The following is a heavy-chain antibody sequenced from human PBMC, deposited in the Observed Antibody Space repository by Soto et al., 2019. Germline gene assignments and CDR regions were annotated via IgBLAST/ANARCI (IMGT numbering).Heavy chain of an antibody. CDR2: ISAYSGNT. D-gene: IGHD2-15*01. V-gene: IGHV1-18*04. J-gene: IGHJ4*02. CDR3: ATVVEVQAYRSLDY. Sequence: QVQLVQSGAAVREPGASVKVSCKASGYTFTGYAITWVRQAPGQGLEWMGWISAYSGNTNYAQKFQGRVIMTTDTAATTAYMELRSLKSDDTALYYCATVVEVQAYRSLDYWGQRTPVTVSS. CDR1: GYTFTGYA.